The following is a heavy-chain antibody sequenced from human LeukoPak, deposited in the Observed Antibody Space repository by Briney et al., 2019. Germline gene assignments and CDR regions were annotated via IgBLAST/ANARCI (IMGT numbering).Heavy chain of an antibody. D-gene: IGHD3-22*01. CDR3: AREKLSFFDSSGYFDY. J-gene: IGHJ4*02. Sequence: PGGSLRLSCAASGFTFSSYEMNWVRQAPGKGLEWVSFISSSGSAIHYADSVRGRFTISRDNAKNLLYLQMSRLRAEDTAVYYCAREKLSFFDSSGYFDYWGQGTLVTVSS. CDR1: GFTFSSYE. V-gene: IGHV3-48*03. CDR2: ISSSGSAI.